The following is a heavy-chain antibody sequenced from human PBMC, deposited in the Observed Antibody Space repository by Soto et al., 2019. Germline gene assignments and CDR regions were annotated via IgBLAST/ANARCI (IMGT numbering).Heavy chain of an antibody. D-gene: IGHD3-10*01. V-gene: IGHV3-7*03. CDR1: GFTFSSYW. J-gene: IGHJ4*02. Sequence: EVQLVESGGGLVQPGGSLRLSCAASGFTFSSYWMSWVRQAPGKGLEWVANIKQDGSEKYYVDSVKGQFTISRDNAKNSLYLQMNSLRAEDTAVYYCARLYYYGSGSSDFDYWGQGTLVTVSS. CDR3: ARLYYYGSGSSDFDY. CDR2: IKQDGSEK.